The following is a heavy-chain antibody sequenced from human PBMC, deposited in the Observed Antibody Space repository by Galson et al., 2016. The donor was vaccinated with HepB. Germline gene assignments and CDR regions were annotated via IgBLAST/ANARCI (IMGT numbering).Heavy chain of an antibody. D-gene: IGHD6-13*01. CDR2: VTGSGFGP. J-gene: IGHJ5*02. Sequence: SLRLSCAASGFTFSDYTIMWVRQAPGKGLEWVSTVTGSGFGPFYGDSVRGRFSISRDNSRNTVSLLMNSRRVEDTAVYYCAKGRAAGLVDWFDPWGQGTLVTVSP. V-gene: IGHV3-23*01. CDR1: GFTFSDYT. CDR3: AKGRAAGLVDWFDP.